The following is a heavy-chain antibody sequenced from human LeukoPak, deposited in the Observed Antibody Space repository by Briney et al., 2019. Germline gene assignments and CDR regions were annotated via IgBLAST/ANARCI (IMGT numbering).Heavy chain of an antibody. V-gene: IGHV3-48*02. Sequence: PGGSLRLSCAASGFTFSSYSMNWVRQAPGKGLEWVSYISSSSSTIYYADSVKGRFTISRDNAKNSLYLQMNSLRDEDTAVYYCARDSPVSGIFGVEDYYYYGMDVWGQGTTVTVSS. CDR2: ISSSSSTI. D-gene: IGHD3-3*01. J-gene: IGHJ6*02. CDR1: GFTFSSYS. CDR3: ARDSPVSGIFGVEDYYYYGMDV.